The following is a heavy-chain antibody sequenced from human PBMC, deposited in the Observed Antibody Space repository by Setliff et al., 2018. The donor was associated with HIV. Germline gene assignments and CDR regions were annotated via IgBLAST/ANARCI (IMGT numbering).Heavy chain of an antibody. Sequence: KTSETLSLTCAVYGGSFSGYYWNWIRQSPGKGLEWIGEINHSGSTNYNPSLKSRITISVDTSKKQFSLKLNSVTAADTAVYYCARGPAEWQIVVVPAAHWYFDLWGRGTLVTV. CDR1: GGSFSGYY. J-gene: IGHJ2*01. D-gene: IGHD2-2*01. CDR3: ARGPAEWQIVVVPAAHWYFDL. CDR2: INHSGST. V-gene: IGHV4-34*01.